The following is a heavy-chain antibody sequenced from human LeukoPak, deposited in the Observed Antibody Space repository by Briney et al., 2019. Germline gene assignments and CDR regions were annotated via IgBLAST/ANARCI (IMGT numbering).Heavy chain of an antibody. V-gene: IGHV4-4*07. CDR3: ARDRAVVNWFDP. D-gene: IGHD6-19*01. J-gene: IGHJ5*02. CDR2: IYTSGST. CDR1: GGSISSYY. Sequence: PSETLSLTCTVSGGSISSYYWSWIRQPAGKGLEWIGRIYTSGSTNYNPFLKSRITMSVDTSKNQFSLQLSSVTAADTAVYYCARDRAVVNWFDPWGQGTLVTVSS.